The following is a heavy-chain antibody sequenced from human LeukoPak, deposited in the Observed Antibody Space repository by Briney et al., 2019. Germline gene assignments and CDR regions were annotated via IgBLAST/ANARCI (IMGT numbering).Heavy chain of an antibody. D-gene: IGHD6-13*01. J-gene: IGHJ5*02. CDR3: ARASYSSSWYWFDP. CDR1: GYTFTGYY. CDR2: INPNSGGT. Sequence: ASVKVSCKASGYTFTGYYMHWVRQAPGQGLEWMGWINPNSGGTNYAQKLQGRVTMTRDTSISTAYMELSRLRSDDTAVYYCARASYSSSWYWFDPWGQGTLVTVSS. V-gene: IGHV1-2*02.